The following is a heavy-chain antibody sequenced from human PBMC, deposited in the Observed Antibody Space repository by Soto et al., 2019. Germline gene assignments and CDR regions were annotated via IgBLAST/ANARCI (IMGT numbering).Heavy chain of an antibody. Sequence: GGSLRLSCAASGFTLNNDAMSWVRQAPGKGLEWVSSISGSGGWTYSADFVKGRFTISRDNSKNTLYLQMNSLTVADTAIYYCASGWQVDHWGQGTLVTVSS. CDR3: ASGWQVDH. CDR2: ISGSGGWT. V-gene: IGHV3-23*01. J-gene: IGHJ4*02. CDR1: GFTLNNDA. D-gene: IGHD2-15*01.